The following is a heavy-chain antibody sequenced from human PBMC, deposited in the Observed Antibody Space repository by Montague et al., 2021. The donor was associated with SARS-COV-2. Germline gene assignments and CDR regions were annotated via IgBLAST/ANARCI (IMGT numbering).Heavy chain of an antibody. Sequence: TLSLTCTVSGGSISSGNYYWSWIRQPAGKGLEWSGRIYTSGSTNYNPSLKIRVTISADTSKNQLSLKLSSMTAADTAVYYCAREVGRYYDWRSDSWGQGTLVTVSS. CDR3: AREVGRYYDWRSDS. CDR1: GGSISSGNYY. D-gene: IGHD1-26*01. CDR2: IYTSGST. J-gene: IGHJ4*02. V-gene: IGHV4-61*02.